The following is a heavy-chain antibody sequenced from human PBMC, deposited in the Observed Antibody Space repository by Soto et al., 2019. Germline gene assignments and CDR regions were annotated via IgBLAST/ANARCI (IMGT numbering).Heavy chain of an antibody. Sequence: GGSLRLSCAASGFSFGGHWLQWVRQVPGKGLLWVAHVDYYGSTKYAASVKGRFTVSRDNAKNTVHLQMNSLRVEDTALYHCARVKGGSGGKGDPLDLWGQGTLVTVSS. V-gene: IGHV3-74*03. CDR3: ARVKGGSGGKGDPLDL. CDR2: VDYYGST. CDR1: GFSFGGHW. J-gene: IGHJ5*02. D-gene: IGHD2-15*01.